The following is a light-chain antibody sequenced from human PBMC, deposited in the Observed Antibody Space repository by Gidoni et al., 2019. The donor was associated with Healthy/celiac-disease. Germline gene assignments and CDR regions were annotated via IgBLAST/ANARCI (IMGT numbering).Light chain of an antibody. CDR3: QQYNK. V-gene: IGKV3-15*01. Sequence: EIVMTQSPATLSVSPGERATLSCRASQSVSSNLAWYQQKPGQAPRLLIYGASTRATGIPARFSGSGSGTEFTLTISSLQSEDFAVYYCQQYNKFGQXTKVEIK. CDR2: GAS. J-gene: IGKJ1*01. CDR1: QSVSSN.